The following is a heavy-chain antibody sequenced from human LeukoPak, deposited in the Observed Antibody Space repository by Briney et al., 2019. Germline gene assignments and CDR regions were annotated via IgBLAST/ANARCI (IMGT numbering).Heavy chain of an antibody. CDR2: IYYSGST. CDR1: GGSISSYY. J-gene: IGHJ4*02. CDR3: ARDRYYYDSSGYYWLFDY. Sequence: SETLSLTCTVSGGSISSYYWSWIRQPPGKGLEWIGYIYYSGSTNYNPSLKSRVTISVDTSKNQFSLKLSSVIAADTAVYYCARDRYYYDSSGYYWLFDYWGQGTLVTVSS. V-gene: IGHV4-59*12. D-gene: IGHD3-22*01.